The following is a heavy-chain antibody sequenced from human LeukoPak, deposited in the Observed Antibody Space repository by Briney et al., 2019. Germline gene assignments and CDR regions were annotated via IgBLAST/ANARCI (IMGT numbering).Heavy chain of an antibody. CDR3: AKAEYYYDSSGEGFDY. D-gene: IGHD3-22*01. CDR2: ISSSSSYI. V-gene: IGHV3-21*01. CDR1: GFTFSNYS. J-gene: IGHJ4*02. Sequence: GGSLRLSCAASGFTFSNYSMNWVRQAPGKGLEWVASISSSSSYIYYADSVKGRFTISRDNAKNSLYLHIISLRAEDTAVYYCAKAEYYYDSSGEGFDYWGQGTLVTVSS.